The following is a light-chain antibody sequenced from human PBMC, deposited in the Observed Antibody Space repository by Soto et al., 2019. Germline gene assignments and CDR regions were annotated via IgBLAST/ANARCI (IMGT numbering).Light chain of an antibody. Sequence: EIVMTQSPATLSVSPGERATLSCRASQSIGTNLAWYQQKPGQAPRLLIYDASTRATGVPARLSGGGSGTEFTLTIIRLQSEDVGVYYCQQYSTWWTFGPGTTVEIK. CDR2: DAS. J-gene: IGKJ1*01. CDR1: QSIGTN. V-gene: IGKV3-15*01. CDR3: QQYSTWWT.